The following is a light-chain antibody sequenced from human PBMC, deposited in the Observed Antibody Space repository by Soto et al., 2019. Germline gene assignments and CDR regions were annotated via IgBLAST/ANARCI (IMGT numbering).Light chain of an antibody. CDR3: QQNYSIPIT. CDR1: QDINKN. J-gene: IGKJ5*01. V-gene: IGKV1-33*01. CDR2: DAS. Sequence: DIQMTQSPSSLSASVGDRVTITCQASQDINKNLIWYQQKPGKAPKLLIYDASDLETGVPSRFSGSGSGTGFTFTISSLQPEDFATYYCQQNYSIPITFGQGTRLEIK.